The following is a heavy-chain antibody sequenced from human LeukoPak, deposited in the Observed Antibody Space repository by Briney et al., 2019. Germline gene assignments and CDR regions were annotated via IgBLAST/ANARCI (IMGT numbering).Heavy chain of an antibody. V-gene: IGHV1-18*04. D-gene: IGHD3-22*01. CDR3: ASLKNYYDSSGYLVTDAFDI. CDR1: GYTFTNYY. J-gene: IGHJ3*02. CDR2: ISGYNGNT. Sequence: ASVNVSCKASGYTFTNYYIHWVRQAPGQGLECMGWISGYNGNTNYAQKLQGRVTMTTDTSTSTAYMELRSLKSDDTAVYYCASLKNYYDSSGYLVTDAFDIWGQGTMVTVSS.